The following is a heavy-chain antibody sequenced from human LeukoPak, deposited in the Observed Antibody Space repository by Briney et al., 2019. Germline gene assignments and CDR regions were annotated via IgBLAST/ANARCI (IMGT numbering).Heavy chain of an antibody. Sequence: GGPLRLSCAASGFTFSSYWMHWVRQAPGKGLEWVSVILYDGTMKYYADSVKGRFTISRDNSQNTLYLQMNILRAEDTAVYYCARDPRGPTGYDSSGRDSFDYWGQGTLVTVSS. V-gene: IGHV3-30*03. J-gene: IGHJ4*02. CDR3: ARDPRGPTGYDSSGRDSFDY. D-gene: IGHD3-22*01. CDR2: ILYDGTMK. CDR1: GFTFSSYW.